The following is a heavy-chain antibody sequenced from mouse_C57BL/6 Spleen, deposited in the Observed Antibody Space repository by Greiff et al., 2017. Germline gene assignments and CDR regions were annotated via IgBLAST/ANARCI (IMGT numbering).Heavy chain of an antibody. J-gene: IGHJ4*01. D-gene: IGHD4-1*01. Sequence: QVQLQQSGPELVKPGASVKISCKASGYAFSSSWMNWVKQRPGKGLEWIGRIYPGDGDTNYNGKFKGKATLTADKSSSTAYMQLSSLTSEDSAVYFCAPCPANWDPYYAMDYWGQGTSVTVSS. CDR1: GYAFSSSW. V-gene: IGHV1-82*01. CDR3: APCPANWDPYYAMDY. CDR2: IYPGDGDT.